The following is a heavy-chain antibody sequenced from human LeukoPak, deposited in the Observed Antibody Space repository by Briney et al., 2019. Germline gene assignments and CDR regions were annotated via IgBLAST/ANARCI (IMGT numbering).Heavy chain of an antibody. J-gene: IGHJ6*03. CDR2: ISAYNGNT. CDR1: GYTFTGYG. CDR3: ARDRVPTIDEPMDV. Sequence: GASVKVSCKASGYTFTGYGISWVRQAPGQGLEWMGWISAYNGNTNYAQKLQGRVTMTTDTSTSTAYMELRSLRSDDTAVYYCARDRVPTIDEPMDVWGKGTTVTVSS. D-gene: IGHD1-14*01. V-gene: IGHV1-18*01.